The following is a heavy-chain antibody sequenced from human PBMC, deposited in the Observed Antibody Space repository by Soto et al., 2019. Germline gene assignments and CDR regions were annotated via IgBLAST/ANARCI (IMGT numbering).Heavy chain of an antibody. CDR1: GFTFSSYG. CDR2: ISYDGSNK. J-gene: IGHJ4*02. D-gene: IGHD3-16*01. CDR3: AKDPTWGTLDY. V-gene: IGHV3-30*18. Sequence: QVQLVESGGGVVQPGRSLRLSCAASGFTFSSYGMHWVRQAPGKGLEWVAVISYDGSNKYYADSVKGRFTISRDNSKNTLYLQMNSLRAEDTAVYYCAKDPTWGTLDYWGQGTLATVSS.